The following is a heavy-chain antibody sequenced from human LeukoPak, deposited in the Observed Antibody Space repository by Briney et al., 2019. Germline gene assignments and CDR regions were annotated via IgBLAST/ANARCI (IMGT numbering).Heavy chain of an antibody. D-gene: IGHD1-26*01. CDR1: GYTFTSYG. J-gene: IGHJ3*02. CDR3: AREEWELLQAFDI. CDR2: INPSGGST. V-gene: IGHV1-46*01. Sequence: ASVKVSCKASGYTFTSYGISWVRQAPGQGLEWMGIINPSGGSTSYAQKFQGRVTMTRDMSTSTVYMELSSLRSEDTAVYYCAREEWELLQAFDIWGQGTMVTVSS.